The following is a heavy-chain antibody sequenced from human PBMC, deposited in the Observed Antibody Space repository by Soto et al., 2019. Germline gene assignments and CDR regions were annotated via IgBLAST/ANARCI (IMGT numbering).Heavy chain of an antibody. CDR2: ISYDGSSK. V-gene: IGHV3-30*04. Sequence: QVQLEESGGGVVQPERSLRLSCVASGFSLSNHAMHWVRQAPGKGLEWVALISYDGSSKYYTDSVKGRFTTFRDTSKNTMYLQMSSLRVEDTAVYHCARATVTSSYFDYWGQGSLVTVSS. D-gene: IGHD4-17*01. CDR1: GFSLSNHA. CDR3: ARATVTSSYFDY. J-gene: IGHJ4*02.